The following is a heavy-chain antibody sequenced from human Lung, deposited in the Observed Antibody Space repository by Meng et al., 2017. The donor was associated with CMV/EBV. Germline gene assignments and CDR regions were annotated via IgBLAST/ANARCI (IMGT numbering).Heavy chain of an antibody. D-gene: IGHD3-3*01. J-gene: IGHJ6*02. CDR2: INAYNGNT. V-gene: IGHV1-18*01. Sequence: ASVKVSXKASGYTFTSYAMSWVRQAPGQGLEWMGWINAYNGNTNYAQKLQGRVTMTTDTSTSTAYMELRSLRSEDTAVYYCARACYEFGSGCAPHGYYCYGVDDWGQGTTVTVSS. CDR1: GYTFTSYA. CDR3: ARACYEFGSGCAPHGYYCYGVDD.